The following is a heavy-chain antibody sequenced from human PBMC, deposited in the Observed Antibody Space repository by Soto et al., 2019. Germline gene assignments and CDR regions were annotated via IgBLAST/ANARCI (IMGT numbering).Heavy chain of an antibody. Sequence: QVQLQESGPGLVKPSQTLSLTCTVSGGSISSGDYYWSWIRQPPGKGLEWIGYLYYSGSTYSNPSHKSRDTIAVDTSKDQFSLKLSSVTATDTVVYYCARDQTYFEGWFDPWGQGTLDTVPS. D-gene: IGHD3-9*01. CDR3: ARDQTYFEGWFDP. CDR1: GGSISSGDYY. V-gene: IGHV4-30-4*01. CDR2: LYYSGST. J-gene: IGHJ5*02.